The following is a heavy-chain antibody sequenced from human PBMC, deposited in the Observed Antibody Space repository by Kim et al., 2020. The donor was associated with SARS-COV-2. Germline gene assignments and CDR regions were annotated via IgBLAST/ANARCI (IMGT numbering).Heavy chain of an antibody. CDR2: INHSGST. CDR3: ARRLSNLRWFDP. V-gene: IGHV4-34*01. J-gene: IGHJ5*02. D-gene: IGHD2-2*01. Sequence: SETLSLTCAVYGGSFSGYYWSWIRQPPGKGLEWIGEINHSGSTNYNPSLKSRVTISVDTSKNQFSLKLSSVTAADTAVYYCARRLSNLRWFDPWGQGTLATVSS. CDR1: GGSFSGYY.